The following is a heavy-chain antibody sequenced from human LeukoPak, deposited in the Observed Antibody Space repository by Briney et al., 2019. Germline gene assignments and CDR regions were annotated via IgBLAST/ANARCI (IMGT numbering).Heavy chain of an antibody. Sequence: GGSLRLSCAASGLSFSSYAMHWVRQAPGKGLEWVANIKQDGSDRYYVDSVKGRFTISRDNAKNSLYLQMNSLRVEDTAVYYCARAGYSYADSWGQGTLVTVSS. V-gene: IGHV3-7*01. D-gene: IGHD5-18*01. J-gene: IGHJ4*02. CDR1: GLSFSSYA. CDR2: IKQDGSDR. CDR3: ARAGYSYADS.